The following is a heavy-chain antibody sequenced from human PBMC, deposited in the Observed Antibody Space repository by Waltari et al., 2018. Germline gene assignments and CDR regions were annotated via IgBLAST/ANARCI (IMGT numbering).Heavy chain of an antibody. J-gene: IGHJ4*02. CDR3: ARVGSTSC. CDR1: GFTFSSYG. CDR2: IRYDGSNK. Sequence: QVQLVESGGGVVQPGGSLRLSCAASGFTFSSYGMHWVRQAPGKGLEWVAFIRYDGSNKYYADSVKGRFTISRDNAKNSLYLQMNSLRAEDTAVYYCARVGSTSCWGQGTLVTVSS. D-gene: IGHD2-2*01. V-gene: IGHV3-30*02.